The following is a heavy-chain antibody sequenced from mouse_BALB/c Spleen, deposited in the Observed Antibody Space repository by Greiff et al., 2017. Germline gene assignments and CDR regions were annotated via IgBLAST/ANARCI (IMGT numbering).Heavy chain of an antibody. CDR3: ARDGNYLDY. V-gene: IGHV5-12-2*01. Sequence: DVHLVESGGGLVQPGGSLKLSCAASGFTFSSYTMSWVRQTPEKRLEWVAYISNGGGSTYYPDTVKGRFTISRDNAKNTLYLQMSSLKSEDTAMYYCARDGNYLDYWGQGTTLTVSS. J-gene: IGHJ2*01. CDR2: ISNGGGST. D-gene: IGHD2-1*01. CDR1: GFTFSSYT.